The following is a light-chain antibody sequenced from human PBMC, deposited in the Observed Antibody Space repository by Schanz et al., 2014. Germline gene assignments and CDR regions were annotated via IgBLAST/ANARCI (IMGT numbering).Light chain of an antibody. CDR2: DVS. CDR3: SSYAGSHNYV. Sequence: QSALTQPASVSGSPGQSITISCPGTSSDVGGYNYVSWYQQHPGKAPKLMIYDVSNRPSGVSNRFSGSKSGNTASLTISGLQAEDEADYYCSSYAGSHNYVFGTGTKLTVL. CDR1: SSDVGGYNY. J-gene: IGLJ1*01. V-gene: IGLV2-14*03.